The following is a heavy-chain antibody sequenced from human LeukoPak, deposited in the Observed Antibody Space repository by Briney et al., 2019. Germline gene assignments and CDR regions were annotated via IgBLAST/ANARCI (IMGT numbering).Heavy chain of an antibody. CDR3: AKASSGYYSWYFDY. CDR2: ISGSGGST. D-gene: IGHD3-22*01. V-gene: IGHV3-23*01. Sequence: PGGSLRLSCAASGFTFSSYAMSWVRQTPGKGLEWVSAISGSGGSTYYADSVKGRFTISRDNSKNTLYLQMNSLRAEDTAVYYCAKASSGYYSWYFDYWGQGTLVTVSS. CDR1: GFTFSSYA. J-gene: IGHJ4*02.